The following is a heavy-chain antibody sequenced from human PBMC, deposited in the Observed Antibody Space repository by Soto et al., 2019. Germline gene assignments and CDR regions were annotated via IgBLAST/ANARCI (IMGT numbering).Heavy chain of an antibody. D-gene: IGHD1-26*01. CDR1: GFAFSTYG. Sequence: GGSLRLSCAASGFAFSTYGMHWVRQTPGKGLEWVAVLGFDGGGRYYADSVKGRFTISRDNSKNTLHLQMDSLRVEDTALYYCAREPVGPDYAMDVWGQGATVTVSS. V-gene: IGHV3-33*01. J-gene: IGHJ6*02. CDR2: LGFDGGGR. CDR3: AREPVGPDYAMDV.